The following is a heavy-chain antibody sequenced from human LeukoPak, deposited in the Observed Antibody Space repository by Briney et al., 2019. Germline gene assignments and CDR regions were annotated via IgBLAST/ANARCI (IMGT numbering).Heavy chain of an antibody. J-gene: IGHJ4*02. Sequence: PGGSLRLSCAASGFTFSSFWMNWVRQAPGKGLVWVSRITSDGRGTTYAGSVKGRFTISRDNAKNTLYLQMNSLRAEDTAVYYCARDIDYWGQGTLVTVSS. CDR3: ARDIDY. CDR2: ITSDGRGT. CDR1: GFTFSSFW. V-gene: IGHV3-74*01.